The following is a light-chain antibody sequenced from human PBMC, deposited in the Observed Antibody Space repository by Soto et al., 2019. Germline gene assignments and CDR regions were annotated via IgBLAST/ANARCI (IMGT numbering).Light chain of an antibody. CDR3: CSYAGSSTYV. J-gene: IGLJ1*01. CDR2: EVS. CDR1: NSDVGSYNL. V-gene: IGLV2-23*02. Sequence: QPASVSGSPGQSITISCTGTNSDVGSYNLVSWYQQHPGKAPKVMIYEVSKRPSGVPNRFSGSKSGNTASLTISGLQAEDEADYYCCSYAGSSTYVFGTGTQLTVL.